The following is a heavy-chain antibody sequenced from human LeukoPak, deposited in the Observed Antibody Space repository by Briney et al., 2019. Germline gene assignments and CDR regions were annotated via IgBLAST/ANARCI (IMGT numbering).Heavy chain of an antibody. CDR3: AISMVRGVIIRGPFRY. D-gene: IGHD3-10*01. CDR2: ISGSGGST. Sequence: GGSLRLTCAASGFTFSSYAMSWVRQAPGKGLEWVSAISGSGGSTYYADSVKGRFTISRDNSKNTLYLQMNSLRAEDTAVYCCAISMVRGVIIRGPFRYWGQGTLVTVSS. V-gene: IGHV3-23*01. J-gene: IGHJ4*02. CDR1: GFTFSSYA.